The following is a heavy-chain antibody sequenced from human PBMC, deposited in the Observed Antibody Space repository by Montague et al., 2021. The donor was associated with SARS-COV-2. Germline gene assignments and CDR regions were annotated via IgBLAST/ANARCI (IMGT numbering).Heavy chain of an antibody. CDR2: INHSGYT. J-gene: IGHJ6*02. Sequence: SETLSLTCAVYGASSSNYYWSWIRQSPGKGLEWVGEINHSGYTDYNPSLKSAVTFSIDTSKNQFSLKMTSVTAADTATYYCASGTYPSGSYYNRYYYGLDIWGPGTPVTVSS. V-gene: IGHV4-34*01. CDR1: GASSSNYY. D-gene: IGHD3-10*01. CDR3: ASGTYPSGSYYNRYYYGLDI.